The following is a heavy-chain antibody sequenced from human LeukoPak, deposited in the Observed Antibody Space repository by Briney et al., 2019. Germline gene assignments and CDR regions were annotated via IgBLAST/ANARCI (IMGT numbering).Heavy chain of an antibody. V-gene: IGHV1-69-2*01. D-gene: IGHD2-2*01. Sequence: ATVKISCKVSGYTFTDYYMHWGRHAPGKGHEWMGLVDPEDGETIYAEKFPGRVTITAATDTDTAYMELSSLRSEDTAVYYCATGLGYCSSTSCPDYWGQGTLVTVSS. CDR3: ATGLGYCSSTSCPDY. J-gene: IGHJ4*02. CDR1: GYTFTDYY. CDR2: VDPEDGET.